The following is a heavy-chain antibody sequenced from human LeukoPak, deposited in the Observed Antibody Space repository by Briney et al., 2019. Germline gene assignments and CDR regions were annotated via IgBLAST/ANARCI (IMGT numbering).Heavy chain of an antibody. CDR3: AKDVEQWLFPRGWFDP. V-gene: IGHV3-23*01. Sequence: GGSLRLSCAASGFTFSSYAMSWVRRPPGKGLEWVSAISGSGGSTYYADSVQSRLTISRDNSKNTLYLQMNSLRAEDTAVYYCAKDVEQWLFPRGWFDPWGQGTLVTVSS. CDR2: ISGSGGST. J-gene: IGHJ5*02. CDR1: GFTFSSYA. D-gene: IGHD6-19*01.